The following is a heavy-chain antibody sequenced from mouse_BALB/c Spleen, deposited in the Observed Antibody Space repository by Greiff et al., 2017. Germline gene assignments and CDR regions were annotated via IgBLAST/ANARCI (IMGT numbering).Heavy chain of an antibody. Sequence: EVQLVESGGGLVQPGGSRKLSCAASGFTFSSFGMHWVRQAPEKGLEWVAYISSGSSTIYYADTVKGRFTISRDNPKNTLFLQMTSLRSEDAAMYYCANAYYSPWFDYWGQGTLVTVSA. J-gene: IGHJ3*01. CDR1: GFTFSSFG. V-gene: IGHV5-17*02. D-gene: IGHD2-12*01. CDR2: ISSGSSTI. CDR3: ANAYYSPWFDY.